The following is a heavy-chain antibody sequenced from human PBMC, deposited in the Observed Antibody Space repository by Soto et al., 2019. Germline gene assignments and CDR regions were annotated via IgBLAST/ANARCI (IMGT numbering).Heavy chain of an antibody. Sequence: QVQLVQSGAEVKKPGASVKVSCKASGYTFSGYAMGWVRQAPGQGLEWMGWISAYNGNTDYAQKFQGRVTMTTDTSTSTAYMEPRSLTSDDTAVYYCARRFGDYGDYAWYLRYWGQGTLVTVSS. CDR2: ISAYNGNT. J-gene: IGHJ4*02. CDR1: GYTFSGYA. D-gene: IGHD4-17*01. V-gene: IGHV1-18*01. CDR3: ARRFGDYGDYAWYLRY.